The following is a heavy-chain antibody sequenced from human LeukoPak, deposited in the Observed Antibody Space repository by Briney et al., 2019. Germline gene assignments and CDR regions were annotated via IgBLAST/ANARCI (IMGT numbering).Heavy chain of an antibody. J-gene: IGHJ4*02. V-gene: IGHV3-11*06. CDR1: GFTFSDHY. D-gene: IGHD6-13*01. CDR3: ARTGYSSNWYIDY. CDR2: ISGSSHYT. Sequence: GGSLRLSCAASGFTFSDHYMSWIRQAPGKGLEWVSYISGSSHYTNTADSVKGRFTISRDNAKNSLYLQMNSLRTEDTAVYYCARTGYSSNWYIDYWGQGTLVTVSS.